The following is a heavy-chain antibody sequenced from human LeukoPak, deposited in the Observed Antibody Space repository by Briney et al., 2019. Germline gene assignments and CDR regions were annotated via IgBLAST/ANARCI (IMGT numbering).Heavy chain of an antibody. J-gene: IGHJ4*02. V-gene: IGHV4-59*01. D-gene: IGHD6-19*01. Sequence: PSETLSLTCTVSGGSISTYYWTWIRQPQGKGLEWIGYIYNGGTTNYNPSLKNRATISIDTSKNQFSLNLRSVTPADTAVYYCAKVVRAWYVIDSWGQGTLVTVSS. CDR3: AKVVRAWYVIDS. CDR1: GGSISTYY. CDR2: IYNGGTT.